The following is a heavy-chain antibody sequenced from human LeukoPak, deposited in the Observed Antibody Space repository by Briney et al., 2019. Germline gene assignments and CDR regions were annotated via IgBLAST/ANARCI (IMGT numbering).Heavy chain of an antibody. CDR3: AREAGSLDY. J-gene: IGHJ4*02. Sequence: ASVKVSCKASGYTFTSYAMNWVRQAPGQGLEWMGWMNPNSGNTGYAQKFQGRVTITRNTSISTAYMELSSLRSEDTAVYYCAREAGSLDYWGQGTLVTVSS. D-gene: IGHD3-10*01. CDR2: MNPNSGNT. CDR1: GYTFTSYA. V-gene: IGHV1-8*03.